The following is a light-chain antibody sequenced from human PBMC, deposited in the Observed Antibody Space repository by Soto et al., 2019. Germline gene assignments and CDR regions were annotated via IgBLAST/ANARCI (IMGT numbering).Light chain of an antibody. V-gene: IGKV3-15*01. CDR1: QSVSSN. Sequence: EIVMTQSPATLSVSPGERATLSCRASQSVSSNLAWYQQKPGQAPRLLIYRASTRATGVPARFSGSGSGTDFTLTISRLEPEDFAVYYCQLRRTFGQGTKVDIK. J-gene: IGKJ1*01. CDR2: RAS. CDR3: QLRRT.